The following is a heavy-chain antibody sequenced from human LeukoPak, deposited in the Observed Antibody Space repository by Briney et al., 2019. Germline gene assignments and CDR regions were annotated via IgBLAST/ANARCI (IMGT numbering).Heavy chain of an antibody. CDR1: GFIFSNYS. CDR2: ISSDSNYI. V-gene: IGHV3-21*01. J-gene: IGHJ4*02. D-gene: IGHD1-26*01. Sequence: GGSLRLSCAASGFIFSNYSMNWVRQAPGKGLEWVSSISSDSNYIYYADSMQGRFTISRDNAENSLYLQVNSLRAEDTAVYYCATLQLGPTTHYWGLGTLVTVSS. CDR3: ATLQLGPTTHY.